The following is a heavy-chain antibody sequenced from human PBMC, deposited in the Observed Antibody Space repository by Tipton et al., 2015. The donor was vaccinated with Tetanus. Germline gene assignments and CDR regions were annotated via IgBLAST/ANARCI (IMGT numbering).Heavy chain of an antibody. CDR1: GFNIRDFG. CDR2: ISYSSTSI. V-gene: IGHV3-48*02. Sequence: SGFNIRDFGMNWVRQAPGKGLEWVSYISYSSTSIYYADSVKGRFGVSRDNAKNSLYLQMNTLRNDDTAVYYCARRGEARANWFDSWGQGTLVTVSA. J-gene: IGHJ5*01. CDR3: ARRGEARANWFDS.